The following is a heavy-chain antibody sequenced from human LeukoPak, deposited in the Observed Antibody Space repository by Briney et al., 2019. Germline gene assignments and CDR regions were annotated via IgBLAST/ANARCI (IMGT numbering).Heavy chain of an antibody. CDR2: MYYSGTT. CDR1: GGSISSYS. D-gene: IGHD5-18*01. J-gene: IGHJ4*02. V-gene: IGHV4-59*13. CDR3: ARAGSIYGWFDY. Sequence: SETLSLTCSVSGGSISSYSWSWIRLPQGKGLEWVGHMYYSGTTKYNPSLKSRVTISVDTSKNQFSLRLSSVTAADTAVYFCARAGSIYGWFDYWGQGTLVTVSS.